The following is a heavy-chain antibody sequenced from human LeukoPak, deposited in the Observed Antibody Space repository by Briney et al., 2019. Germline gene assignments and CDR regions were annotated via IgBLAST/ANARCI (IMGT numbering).Heavy chain of an antibody. Sequence: SETLSLTCTVSGGSTSSYYWSWIRQPPGKGLEWIGYIYYSGSTNYNPSLKSRVTISVDTSKNQFSLKLSSVTAADTAVYYCARQQSQWPGRYFDYWGQGTLVTVSS. CDR1: GGSTSSYY. CDR3: ARQQSQWPGRYFDY. CDR2: IYYSGST. D-gene: IGHD6-19*01. V-gene: IGHV4-59*08. J-gene: IGHJ4*02.